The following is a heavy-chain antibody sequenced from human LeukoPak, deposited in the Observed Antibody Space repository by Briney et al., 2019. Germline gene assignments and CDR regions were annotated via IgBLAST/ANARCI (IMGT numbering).Heavy chain of an antibody. CDR2: IYYSGST. Sequence: SETLSLTCIVSGGSISSSSYYWGWIRQPPGKGLEWIGSIYYSGSTYYNPSLKSRVTISVDTSKNQFSLKLSSVTAADTAVYYRARQVDGDYLDYWGQGTLVTVSS. D-gene: IGHD4-17*01. V-gene: IGHV4-39*01. CDR3: ARQVDGDYLDY. CDR1: GGSISSSSYY. J-gene: IGHJ4*02.